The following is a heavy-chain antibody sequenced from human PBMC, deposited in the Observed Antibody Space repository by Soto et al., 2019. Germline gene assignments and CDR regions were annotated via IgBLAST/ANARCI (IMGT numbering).Heavy chain of an antibody. Sequence: LSLTCTVSGGSISSSSYYWGWIRQPPGKGLEWIGSIYYSGSTYYNPSLKSRVTISVDTSKNQFSLKLSSVTAADTAVYYCARRTSGWYYYYGMDVWGQGTTVTVSS. CDR2: IYYSGST. CDR3: ARRTSGWYYYYGMDV. V-gene: IGHV4-39*01. D-gene: IGHD6-19*01. CDR1: GGSISSSSYY. J-gene: IGHJ6*02.